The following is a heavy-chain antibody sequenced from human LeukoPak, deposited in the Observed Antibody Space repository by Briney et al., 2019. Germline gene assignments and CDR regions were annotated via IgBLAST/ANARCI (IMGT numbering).Heavy chain of an antibody. CDR3: ARHGWYYDSYLSL. D-gene: IGHD3-22*01. CDR2: IYYSGST. V-gene: IGHV4-39*01. J-gene: IGHJ4*02. CDR1: GGSISSSSYY. Sequence: SETLSLTCTVSGGSISSSSYYWGWIRQPPGKGLEWIGSIYYSGSTYYNPSLKSRVTISVDTSKNQFSLKLSSVTAADTAVYYCARHGWYYDSYLSLWGQGTLVTVSS.